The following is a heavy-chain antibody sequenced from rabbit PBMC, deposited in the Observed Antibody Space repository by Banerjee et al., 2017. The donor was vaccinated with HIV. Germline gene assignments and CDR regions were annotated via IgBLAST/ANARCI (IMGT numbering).Heavy chain of an antibody. CDR3: ARGVDSYGWSLNL. V-gene: IGHV1S40*01. CDR1: GFSFSSSYY. J-gene: IGHJ4*01. D-gene: IGHD6-1*01. Sequence: QSLEESGGDLVKPGASLTLTCTASGFSFSSSYYMCWVRQAPGKRLEWIACIYAGSSGSTSYATWAKGRFTISKASSTTVDLKMTSLTAADTATYFCARGVDSYGWSLNLWGPGTLVTVS. CDR2: IYAGSSGST.